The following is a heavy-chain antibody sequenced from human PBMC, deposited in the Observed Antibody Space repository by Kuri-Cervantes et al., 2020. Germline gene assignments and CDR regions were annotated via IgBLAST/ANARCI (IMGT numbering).Heavy chain of an antibody. J-gene: IGHJ6*02. CDR1: GFTFGSYA. D-gene: IGHD1-26*01. Sequence: GESLKISCAASGFTFGSYAMHWVRQAPGKGLEWVAVISYDGSNKYYADSVKSLFTISSDNSKNTLYLQMNSLTAEDTGVYYCARDSGSYSNYCMDVWGQGTTVTVSS. V-gene: IGHV3-30-3*01. CDR3: ARDSGSYSNYCMDV. CDR2: ISYDGSNK.